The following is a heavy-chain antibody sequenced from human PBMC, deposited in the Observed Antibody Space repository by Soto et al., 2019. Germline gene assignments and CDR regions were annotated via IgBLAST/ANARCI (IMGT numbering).Heavy chain of an antibody. CDR2: ISSSSSYI. Sequence: PGGSLRLSCAASGFTFSSYSMNWVRQAPGKGLEWVSSISSSSSYIYYADSVKGRFTISRDNAKNSLYLQMNSLRAEDTAVYYCARDETVVVPAAISWYAFDIWGQGTMATVSS. V-gene: IGHV3-21*01. CDR3: ARDETVVVPAAISWYAFDI. D-gene: IGHD2-2*01. J-gene: IGHJ3*02. CDR1: GFTFSSYS.